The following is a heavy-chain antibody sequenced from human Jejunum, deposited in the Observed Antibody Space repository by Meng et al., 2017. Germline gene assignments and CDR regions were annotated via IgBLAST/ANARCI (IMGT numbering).Heavy chain of an antibody. CDR1: GVSISKTGW. CDR3: ARGVGDIRFGFDY. J-gene: IGHJ4*02. D-gene: IGHD3-16*01. V-gene: IGHV4-4*02. CDR2: IYHSGCS. Sequence: EPGTGTVNPVGTLSCTCEVSGVSISKTGWWDWLCQPPGKGLEWIGEIYHSGCSNFITSIKSRVSISLDESKNQFSLTLNSVTAADTAVYYCARGVGDIRFGFDYWGQGILVTVSS.